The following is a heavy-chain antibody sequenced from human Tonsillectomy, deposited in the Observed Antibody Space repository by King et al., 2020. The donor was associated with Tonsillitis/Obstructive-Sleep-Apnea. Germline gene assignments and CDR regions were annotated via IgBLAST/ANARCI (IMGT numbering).Heavy chain of an antibody. J-gene: IGHJ6*03. CDR3: ARMGYYYYYMDV. Sequence: VQLQESGPGLVKPSETLSLTCTVSGGSISSYYWSWIRQPPGKGLEWIGYIYYSGSTNYNPSLKSRVTISVDTSKNQFSLKLSSVTAADTGVYYCARMGYYYYYMDVWGKGTTVTVSS. D-gene: IGHD3-16*01. V-gene: IGHV4-59*01. CDR2: IYYSGST. CDR1: GGSISSYY.